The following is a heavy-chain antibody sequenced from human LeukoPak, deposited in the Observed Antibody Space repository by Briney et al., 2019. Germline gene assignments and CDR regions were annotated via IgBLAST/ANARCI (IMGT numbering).Heavy chain of an antibody. CDR3: AREVGGDFDALDY. V-gene: IGHV4-59*12. CDR2: IYYSGST. J-gene: IGHJ4*02. CDR1: GGSISSYY. D-gene: IGHD4-17*01. Sequence: KPSETLSLTCTVSGGSISSYYWSWIRQPPVKGLEWIGYIYYSGSTNYNPSLKSRVTISVDNSKNQLSLTLTSVTAADTAVYYCAREVGGDFDALDYWGQGTLVTVSS.